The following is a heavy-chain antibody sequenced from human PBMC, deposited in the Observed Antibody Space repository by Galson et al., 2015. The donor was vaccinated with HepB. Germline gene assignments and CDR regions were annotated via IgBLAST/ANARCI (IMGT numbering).Heavy chain of an antibody. Sequence: SLRLSCAASAFTFSSFTMHWVRQAPGKGLEWVAAVSPDGRNIYYADSVKGRFTISRDNSENTLYLQMNSLRPEDTAVYHCARKATETKHYQKSAPWGQGTLVTVAS. V-gene: IGHV3-30*04. CDR3: ARKATETKHYQKSAP. CDR2: VSPDGRNI. D-gene: IGHD4-17*01. J-gene: IGHJ5*02. CDR1: AFTFSSFT.